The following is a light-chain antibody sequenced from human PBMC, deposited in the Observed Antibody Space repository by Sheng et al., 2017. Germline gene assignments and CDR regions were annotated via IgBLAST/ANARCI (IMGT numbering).Light chain of an antibody. CDR3: QQRSVWWT. Sequence: EIVLTQSPGTLSLSPGERATLSCRASQSVSSSYLAWYQQKPGQAPRLLIYGASNRATGIPARFSGSGSGTDFTLTISSLEPEDSALYYCQQRSVWWTFGQGTKVEIK. CDR1: QSVSSSY. CDR2: GAS. V-gene: IGKV3D-20*02. J-gene: IGKJ1*01.